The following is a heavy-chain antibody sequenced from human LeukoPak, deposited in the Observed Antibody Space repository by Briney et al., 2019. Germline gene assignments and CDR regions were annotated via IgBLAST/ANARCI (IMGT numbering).Heavy chain of an antibody. CDR3: AKEGVSGTGYFYGMDV. D-gene: IGHD1-7*01. V-gene: IGHV3-23*01. J-gene: IGHJ6*02. CDR1: GFTFSSYA. Sequence: PGGSLRLSCAASGFTFSSYAMSWVRQAPGKGLEWVSAISGSGGSTYYADSVKGRFTISRDNSKNTLYLQMNTLRAEDTAVYHCAKEGVSGTGYFYGMDVWGQGTTVTVSS. CDR2: ISGSGGST.